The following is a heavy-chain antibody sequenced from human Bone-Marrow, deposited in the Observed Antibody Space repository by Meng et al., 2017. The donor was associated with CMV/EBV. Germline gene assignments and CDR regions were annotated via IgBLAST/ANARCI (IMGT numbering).Heavy chain of an antibody. V-gene: IGHV1-46*01. CDR3: ARDLGSSRRIGGSNWFDP. J-gene: IGHJ5*02. CDR1: LTSYY. Sequence: LTSYYMHWGRQAPGQGLEWMGIINPSGGSTSYEQKFQGRVTMTRDTSTSTVYMELSSLRSEDTAVYYCARDLGSSRRIGGSNWFDPWGQGTPVTVSS. D-gene: IGHD6-13*01. CDR2: INPSGGST.